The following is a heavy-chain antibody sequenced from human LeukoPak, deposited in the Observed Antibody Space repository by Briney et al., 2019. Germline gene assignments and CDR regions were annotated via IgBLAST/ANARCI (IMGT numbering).Heavy chain of an antibody. CDR2: ISSSSSYI. Sequence: GGSLRLSCAASGFTFSSYSMNWVRQAPGKGLEWVSSISSSSSYIYYADSVKGRFTISRDNAKNSLYLQMNSLRAEDTAVYYCARVPTPPYYDFWSGYSYYYYYYMDVWGKGTTVTVSS. V-gene: IGHV3-21*01. D-gene: IGHD3-3*01. J-gene: IGHJ6*03. CDR1: GFTFSSYS. CDR3: ARVPTPPYYDFWSGYSYYYYYYMDV.